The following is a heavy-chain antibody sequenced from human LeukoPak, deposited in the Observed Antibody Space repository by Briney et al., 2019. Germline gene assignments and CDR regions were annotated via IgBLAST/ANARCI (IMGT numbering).Heavy chain of an antibody. CDR2: INPSGSST. CDR1: GYSFTSHY. D-gene: IGHD5-12*01. J-gene: IGHJ5*02. CDR3: ARRALFGDSGYDYNWFDP. Sequence: ASVKVSCKASGYSFTSHYMHWVRQAPGQGLEWLGLINPSGSSTLYAQKFQGRVTMTRDMSTTTDYMELSSLRSEDTAVYYCARRALFGDSGYDYNWFDPWGQGTLVTVSS. V-gene: IGHV1-46*01.